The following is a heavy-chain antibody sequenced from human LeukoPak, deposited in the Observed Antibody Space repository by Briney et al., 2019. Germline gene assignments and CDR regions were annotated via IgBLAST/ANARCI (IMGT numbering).Heavy chain of an antibody. D-gene: IGHD3-22*01. CDR3: ASENYYDSSGYYY. J-gene: IGHJ4*02. CDR1: GGSISSSSYY. Sequence: SETLSLTCTVSGGSISSSSYYWSWIRQPPGKGLEWIGEINHSGSTNYNPSLKSRVTISVDTSKNQFSLKLSSVTAADTAVYYCASENYYDSSGYYYWGQGTLVTVSS. CDR2: INHSGST. V-gene: IGHV4-39*07.